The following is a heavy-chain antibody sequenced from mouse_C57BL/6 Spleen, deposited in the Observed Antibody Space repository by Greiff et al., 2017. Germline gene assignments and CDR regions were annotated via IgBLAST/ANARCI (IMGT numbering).Heavy chain of an antibody. D-gene: IGHD1-1*01. Sequence: EVKLMESGGDLVKPGGSLKLSCAASGFTFSSYGMSWVRQTPDKRLEWVATISSGGSYTYYPDSVKGRFTISRDNAKNTLYLQMSSLKSEDTAMYDCARGDYYGSSCYFDYWGQGTTLTVSS. CDR2: ISSGGSYT. J-gene: IGHJ2*01. CDR1: GFTFSSYG. CDR3: ARGDYYGSSCYFDY. V-gene: IGHV5-6*01.